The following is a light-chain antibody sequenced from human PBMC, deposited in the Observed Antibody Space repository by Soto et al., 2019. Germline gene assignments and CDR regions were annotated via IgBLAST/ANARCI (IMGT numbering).Light chain of an antibody. CDR3: QKYDRAPLT. Sequence: DIQMTQSPSSLSASLGAKVTLTCRASEDIAPYLAWYQQKPGKAPRVLLHHTSIIQSGVPSRFSGSGNGTDFNVTITSLQPEDVATYFCQKYDRAPLTVGGGTKVEI. V-gene: IGKV1-27*01. J-gene: IGKJ4*01. CDR1: EDIAPY. CDR2: HTS.